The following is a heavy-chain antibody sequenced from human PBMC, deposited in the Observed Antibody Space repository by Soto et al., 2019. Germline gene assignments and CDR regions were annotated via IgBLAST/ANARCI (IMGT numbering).Heavy chain of an antibody. J-gene: IGHJ5*02. Sequence: EVQLLESGGGLVQPGGSLRLSCAASGFTFSSYAMSWVRQAPGKGLEWVSAISGSGGSTYYADSVKGRFTISRDNSKNALDLQMNGLRAEDATGYYCATDWGGRFSWRQGPLVTVSS. CDR3: ATDWGGRFS. CDR1: GFTFSSYA. CDR2: ISGSGGST. D-gene: IGHD1-26*01. V-gene: IGHV3-23*01.